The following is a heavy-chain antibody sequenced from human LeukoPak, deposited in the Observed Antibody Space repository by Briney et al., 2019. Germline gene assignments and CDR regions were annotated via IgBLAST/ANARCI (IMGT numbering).Heavy chain of an antibody. Sequence: GGSLRLSCAASGFTFSSYWMSWVRQAPGKGLELVANIKQDGSEKYYVDSVKGRFTISRDNAKNSLYLQMNSLRAEDTAVYYCARVGISHSGYDLRSPWFDPWGQGTLVTVSS. CDR2: IKQDGSEK. V-gene: IGHV3-7*01. D-gene: IGHD5-12*01. CDR3: ARVGISHSGYDLRSPWFDP. J-gene: IGHJ5*02. CDR1: GFTFSSYW.